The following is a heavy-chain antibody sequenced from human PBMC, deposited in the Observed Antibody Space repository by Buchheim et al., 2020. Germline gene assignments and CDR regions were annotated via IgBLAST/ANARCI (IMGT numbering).Heavy chain of an antibody. CDR1: GFTFSNYA. J-gene: IGHJ6*02. CDR3: ANLGYCSGGDCYYYYGMDV. D-gene: IGHD2-15*01. CDR2: ISGSGGGT. Sequence: EVQLLESGGGLVQPGGSLRLSCAASGFTFSNYAMSWVRQAPGKGLEWVSAISGSGGGTFHADSVKGRFTISRDNSKNTLNLQMNSLRAEDTAVYYCANLGYCSGGDCYYYYGMDVWGQGTT. V-gene: IGHV3-23*01.